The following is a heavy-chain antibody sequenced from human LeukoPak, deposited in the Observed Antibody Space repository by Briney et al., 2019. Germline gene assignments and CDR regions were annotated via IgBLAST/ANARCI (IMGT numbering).Heavy chain of an antibody. D-gene: IGHD3-3*01. CDR2: INHSGST. J-gene: IGHJ4*02. CDR1: GGSFSGYY. Sequence: SSETLSLTCAVYGGSFSGYYWSWIRQPPGKGLEWIGEINHSGSTNYNPSLKSRVTISFETTKNQFSLMQISVPAADTAVYYCARGRNFWSGYVAYWGQGTLVTVSS. CDR3: ARGRNFWSGYVAY. V-gene: IGHV4-34*01.